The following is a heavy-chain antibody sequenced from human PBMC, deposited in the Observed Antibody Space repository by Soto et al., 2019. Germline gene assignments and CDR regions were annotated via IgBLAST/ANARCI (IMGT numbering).Heavy chain of an antibody. CDR3: ARLADIVVVVAASFDY. D-gene: IGHD2-15*01. CDR2: IYPGDSDT. J-gene: IGHJ4*02. CDR1: GYSFTSYW. Sequence: PGESLKISCKGSGYSFTSYWIGWVRQMPGKGLEWMGIIYPGDSDTRYSPSFQGQVTISADKSISTAYLQWSSLKASDTAMYYCARLADIVVVVAASFDYCGQGTLVTVSS. V-gene: IGHV5-51*01.